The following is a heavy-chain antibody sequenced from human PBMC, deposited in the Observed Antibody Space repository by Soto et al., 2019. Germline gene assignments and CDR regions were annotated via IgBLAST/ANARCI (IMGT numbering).Heavy chain of an antibody. CDR2: IIPILGIA. J-gene: IGHJ4*02. CDR3: ARDADSYCSGGSCYTS. CDR1: GGTFSSYT. V-gene: IGHV1-69*08. Sequence: QVQLVQSGAEVKKPGSSVKVSCKASGGTFSSYTISWVRQAPGQGLEWMGRIIPILGIANYAQKFQGRVTITADKPPSTAYMELSSLRSEDTAVYYCARDADSYCSGGSCYTSWGQGTLVTVSS. D-gene: IGHD2-15*01.